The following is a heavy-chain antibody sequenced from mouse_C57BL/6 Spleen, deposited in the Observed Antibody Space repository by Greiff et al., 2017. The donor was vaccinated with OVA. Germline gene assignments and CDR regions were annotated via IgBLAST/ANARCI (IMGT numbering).Heavy chain of an antibody. Sequence: VQLQQPGAELVRPGSSVKLSCKASGYTFTSYWMDWVKQRPGQGLEWIGNIYPSDSETHYNQKFKDKATLTVDKSSSTAYMQLSSLTSEDSAVYYCARGDWSADWGTGTLVTVSA. CDR2: IYPSDSET. V-gene: IGHV1-61*01. CDR1: GYTFTSYW. D-gene: IGHD6-1*01. CDR3: ARGDWSAD. J-gene: IGHJ3*01.